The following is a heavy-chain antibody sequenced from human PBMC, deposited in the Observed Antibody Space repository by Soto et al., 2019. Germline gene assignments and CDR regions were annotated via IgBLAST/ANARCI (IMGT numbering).Heavy chain of an antibody. CDR3: AKLGQYSTSAGQLDY. CDR2: INPNSGGT. Sequence: ASVKVSCKASGYTFTDYYIHWVRQAPGQGLEWMGWINPNSGGTNSAQNFQGRVTMTRDMSISTAYMELSRLRSDDTAVYFCAKLGQYSTSAGQLDYWGQGTLVTVSS. D-gene: IGHD6-6*01. J-gene: IGHJ4*02. CDR1: GYTFTDYY. V-gene: IGHV1-2*02.